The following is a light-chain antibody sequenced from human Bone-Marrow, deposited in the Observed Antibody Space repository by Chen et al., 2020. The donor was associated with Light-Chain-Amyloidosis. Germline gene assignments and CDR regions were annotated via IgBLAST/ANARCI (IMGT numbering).Light chain of an antibody. CDR2: AAS. CDR1: QSISGS. Sequence: MMMTQSPVTLSVSPGDRATLSCRASQSISGSLAWYQQKPGQAPRLLIYAASTRATGVPARFSGSGSGTEVTLTISSLQSEDFAVYYCQQDNNWPRTFGQGTKVEIK. J-gene: IGKJ1*01. CDR3: QQDNNWPRT. V-gene: IGKV3-15*01.